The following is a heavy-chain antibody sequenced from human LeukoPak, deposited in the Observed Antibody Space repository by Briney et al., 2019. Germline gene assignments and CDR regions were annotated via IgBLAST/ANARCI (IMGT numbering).Heavy chain of an antibody. Sequence: PSETLSLTCTVSGGSISSYYWNWIRQPPGKGLEWIGYIYNSGSTNNNPSLKSRVTISIDTSKNQFSLKLSSVTAADTAVYYCARRGPPRTMLRGVKSGWFDPWGQGTLVTVSS. CDR2: IYNSGST. J-gene: IGHJ5*02. D-gene: IGHD3-10*01. CDR1: GGSISSYY. V-gene: IGHV4-59*12. CDR3: ARRGPPRTMLRGVKSGWFDP.